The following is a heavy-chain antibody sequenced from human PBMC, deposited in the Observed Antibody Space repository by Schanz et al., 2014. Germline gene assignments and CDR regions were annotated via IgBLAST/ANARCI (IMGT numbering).Heavy chain of an antibody. J-gene: IGHJ4*02. CDR3: TKDKSQIAVAGHFDL. V-gene: IGHV3-23*01. D-gene: IGHD6-19*01. CDR1: GFNFSDYA. CDR2: ISGGGGTT. Sequence: EVHLLESGGGLVPPGGSLRLSCAASGFNFSDYAMCWVRQAPGKGLEWVSAISGGGGTTYYTDSVKGRFTISRDNSKSTLYLQMNSLRAEDTALYYCTKDKSQIAVAGHFDLWGQGTLVTVSS.